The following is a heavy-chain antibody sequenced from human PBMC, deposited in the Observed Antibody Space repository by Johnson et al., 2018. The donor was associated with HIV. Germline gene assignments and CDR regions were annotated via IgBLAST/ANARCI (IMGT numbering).Heavy chain of an antibody. D-gene: IGHD6-6*01. J-gene: IGHJ3*02. V-gene: IGHV3-30*02. CDR2: IRYDGSNK. Sequence: QEQLVESGGGVVQPGGSLRLSCAASGFTFSSYGMHWVRQAPGKGLEWVAFIRYDGSNKYYADSVKGRFTISRDNSKNTLYLQMNSLRAEDTAVYYCAKGRARTAARQPRGDAFDIWGQGTMVTFSS. CDR3: AKGRARTAARQPRGDAFDI. CDR1: GFTFSSYG.